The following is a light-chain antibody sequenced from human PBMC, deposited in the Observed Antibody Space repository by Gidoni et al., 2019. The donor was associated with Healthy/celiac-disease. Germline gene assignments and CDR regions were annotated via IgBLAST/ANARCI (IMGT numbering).Light chain of an antibody. CDR1: QSVSSSY. CDR2: GAS. Sequence: EIVLTQSPGTLSLSPGERATLSCRASQSVSSSYVAWYQQKPGQAPRLLIYGASSRATGIPDRFSGSGSGTDFTLTISRLEPEDFAVYYCQQYGSSPPLTCGGGTKVEIK. CDR3: QQYGSSPPLT. J-gene: IGKJ4*01. V-gene: IGKV3-20*01.